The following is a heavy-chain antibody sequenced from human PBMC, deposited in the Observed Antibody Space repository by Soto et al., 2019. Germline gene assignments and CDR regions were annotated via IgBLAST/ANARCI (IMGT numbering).Heavy chain of an antibody. D-gene: IGHD3-22*01. CDR3: ARDSSLAPFFYSSGYHRVLLPY. J-gene: IGHJ1*01. CDR1: GYTFTSYA. CDR2: ISAYNGNT. Sequence: ASVKVSCKASGYTFTSYAISWVRQAPGQGLEWMGWISAYNGNTKYAQKVQGRVTMTTDTSTSTAYMELSSLRSEDTAVYYCARDSSLAPFFYSSGYHRVLLPYWGQGTLVPVSS. V-gene: IGHV1-18*01.